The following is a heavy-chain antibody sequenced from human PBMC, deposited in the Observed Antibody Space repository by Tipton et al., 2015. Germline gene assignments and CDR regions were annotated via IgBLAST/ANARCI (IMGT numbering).Heavy chain of an antibody. Sequence: SLRLSCAASGFTFSDYFMNWIRQAPGKGLEWISFLSTSGSTIYYADSVKGRFTISRDNAENSLYLQMNSLRAEDTAVYYCARDGDPMATWYYYYGMDVWGQGTTVTVSS. J-gene: IGHJ6*02. D-gene: IGHD5-24*01. V-gene: IGHV3-11*01. CDR3: ARDGDPMATWYYYYGMDV. CDR1: GFTFSDYF. CDR2: LSTSGSTI.